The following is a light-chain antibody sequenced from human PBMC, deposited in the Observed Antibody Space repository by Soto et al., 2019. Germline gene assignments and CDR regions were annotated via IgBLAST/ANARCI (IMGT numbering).Light chain of an antibody. CDR3: QQYNNWPRT. CDR1: QSVSSN. J-gene: IGKJ1*01. Sequence: EIVMTQSPATLSVSPGERATLSCRASQSVSSNLAWYQQKPGQAPMLLIYGASTRATGTPARFSGSGSGTEFTLTISSLQSEDFAVYYCQQYNNWPRTFGQGTKVDNK. V-gene: IGKV3-15*01. CDR2: GAS.